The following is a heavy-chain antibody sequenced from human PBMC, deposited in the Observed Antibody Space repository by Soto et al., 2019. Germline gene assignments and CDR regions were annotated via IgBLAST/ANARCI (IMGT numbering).Heavy chain of an antibody. CDR3: ATCDVDAAMVDY. D-gene: IGHD5-18*01. J-gene: IGHJ4*02. Sequence: GGSLRLSCAASGFTFSSYAMSWVRQAPGKGLEWVSAISGSGGSTYYTDSVKGRFTISRDNSKNTLYLQMISLRAEDSVVYYCATCDVDAAMVDYWGQGTLVTVSS. V-gene: IGHV3-23*01. CDR2: ISGSGGST. CDR1: GFTFSSYA.